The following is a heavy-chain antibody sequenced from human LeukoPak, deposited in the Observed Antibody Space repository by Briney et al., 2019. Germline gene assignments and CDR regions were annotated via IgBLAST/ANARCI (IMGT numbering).Heavy chain of an antibody. CDR2: ISSSSSYI. CDR1: GFTLSSYN. V-gene: IGHV3-21*01. D-gene: IGHD2-15*01. CDR3: ARDDKGVAKAFDI. Sequence: GGSLRLSCAASGFTLSSYNINWVSQAPGKGLEWVSSISSSSSYIYYADSLKGRFTISRDNAKNSLYLQMDSLRAEDTAVYYCARDDKGVAKAFDIWGQGTMVTVSS. J-gene: IGHJ3*02.